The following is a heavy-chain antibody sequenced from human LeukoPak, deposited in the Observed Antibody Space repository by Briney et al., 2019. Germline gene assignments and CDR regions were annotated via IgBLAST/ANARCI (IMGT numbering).Heavy chain of an antibody. V-gene: IGHV3-30*03. D-gene: IGHD6-19*01. CDR1: GFTFSSYG. J-gene: IGHJ4*02. CDR3: ARDPLSIAVAGTQPPDY. Sequence: PGRSLRLSCAASGFTFSSYGMHWVRQAPGKGLEWVAVISYDGSNKYYADSVKGRFTISRDNSKNTLYLQMNSLRAEDTAVYYCARDPLSIAVAGTQPPDYWGQGTLVTVSS. CDR2: ISYDGSNK.